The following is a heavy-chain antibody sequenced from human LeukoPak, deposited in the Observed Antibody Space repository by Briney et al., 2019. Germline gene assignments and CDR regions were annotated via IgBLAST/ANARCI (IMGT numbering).Heavy chain of an antibody. CDR1: GFTFSDYY. D-gene: IGHD5-12*01. V-gene: IGHV3-23*01. CDR3: AKLEYSGYDFYFDY. CDR2: ISGSGGST. Sequence: GGSLRLSCAASGFTFSDYYMNWVRQAPGKGLEWVSAISGSGGSTYYADSVKGRFTISRDNSKNTLYLQMNSLRAEDTAVYYCAKLEYSGYDFYFDYWGQGTLVTVSS. J-gene: IGHJ4*02.